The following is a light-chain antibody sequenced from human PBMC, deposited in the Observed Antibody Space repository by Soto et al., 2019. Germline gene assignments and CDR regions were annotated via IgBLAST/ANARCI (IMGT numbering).Light chain of an antibody. J-gene: IGLJ1*01. V-gene: IGLV1-40*01. CDR1: SYNIGAGYD. CDR3: QSYDNSLSGYV. CDR2: GNT. Sequence: QSVLTQPPSVSGAPGQRVTISCTGSSYNIGAGYDVHWYQQLPGTAPKILIFGNTNRPSGVPDRFSASKSDTSASLAITGLQAEDEADYFCQSYDNSLSGYVFGTGTQLTVL.